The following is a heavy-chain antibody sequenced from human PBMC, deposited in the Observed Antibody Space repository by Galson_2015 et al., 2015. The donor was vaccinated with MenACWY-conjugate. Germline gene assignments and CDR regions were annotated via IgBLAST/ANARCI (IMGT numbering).Heavy chain of an antibody. CDR1: GFTFSSYA. CDR3: ARKYNWNDGYFNHLDY. Sequence: SLRLSCAASGFTFSSYAMHWVRQAPGKGLEYVSVISSNGGSTYYANSVKGRFTISRDNSKNTLYLQMGSLRAEDMAVYYCARKYNWNDGYFNHLDYWGQGTLVTVSS. V-gene: IGHV3-64*01. D-gene: IGHD1-20*01. J-gene: IGHJ4*02. CDR2: ISSNGGST.